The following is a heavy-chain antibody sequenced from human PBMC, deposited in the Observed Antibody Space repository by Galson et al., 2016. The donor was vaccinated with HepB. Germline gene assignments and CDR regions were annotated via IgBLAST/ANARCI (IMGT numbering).Heavy chain of an antibody. V-gene: IGHV3-9*01. CDR3: VKDFTDYYGSGSYYNYFDT. CDR2: ISWNSDSM. J-gene: IGHJ5*02. D-gene: IGHD3-10*01. CDR1: GFTLDDYA. Sequence: SLRLSCATSGFTLDDYAMHWVRQAPGKGLEWVSGISWNSDSMGYADSVKGRFTISRDNAKSSLYLQMNSLRAEDTALYYCVKDFTDYYGSGSYYNYFDTWGQVTLVTVSS.